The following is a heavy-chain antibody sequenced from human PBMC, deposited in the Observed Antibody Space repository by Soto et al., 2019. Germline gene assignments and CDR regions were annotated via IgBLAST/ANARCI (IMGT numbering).Heavy chain of an antibody. Sequence: GGSLRLSSAASGFKFSSYAMSWVRQAPGKGLEWVSAISGSGGSTYYADSVKGRFTISRDNSKNTLYLQMNSLRAEDTAVYYCAKVPLVDIVATYRWLACYFDYWGQGTLVTVSS. CDR3: AKVPLVDIVATYRWLACYFDY. J-gene: IGHJ4*02. V-gene: IGHV3-23*01. CDR1: GFKFSSYA. CDR2: ISGSGGST. D-gene: IGHD5-12*01.